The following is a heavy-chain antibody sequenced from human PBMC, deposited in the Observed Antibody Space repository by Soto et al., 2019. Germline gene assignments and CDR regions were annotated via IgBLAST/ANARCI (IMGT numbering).Heavy chain of an antibody. D-gene: IGHD4-4*01. CDR1: GGSISSGGYS. Sequence: PSETLSLTCAAYGGSISSGGYSWSWIRQPPGKGLEWIGYIYQSGSTYYNPSLKSRVTISVDRSRNQFSLKLSSVTAADTAVYFCATQSYSNSGAYYYYAMDVWGQGTTVTVSS. CDR3: ATQSYSNSGAYYYYAMDV. CDR2: IYQSGST. V-gene: IGHV4-30-2*01. J-gene: IGHJ6*02.